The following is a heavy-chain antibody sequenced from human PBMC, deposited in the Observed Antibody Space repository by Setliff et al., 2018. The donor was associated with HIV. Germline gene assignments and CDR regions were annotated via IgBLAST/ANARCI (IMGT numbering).Heavy chain of an antibody. CDR1: GGSFSGYY. CDR2: INHSGST. CDR3: AKLTPFDY. J-gene: IGHJ4*02. Sequence: SETLSLTCAVSGGSFSGYYWSWIRQPPGKGLEWIGEINHSGSTNCNPSLKSRVTISIDTSKNQFSLKLTSVTAADTAVYYCAKLTPFDYWGQGTLVTVSS. V-gene: IGHV4-34*01. D-gene: IGHD7-27*01.